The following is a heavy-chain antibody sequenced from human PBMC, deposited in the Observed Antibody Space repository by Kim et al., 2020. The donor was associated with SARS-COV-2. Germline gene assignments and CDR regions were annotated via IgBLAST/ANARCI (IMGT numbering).Heavy chain of an antibody. CDR2: INHSGST. CDR1: GGSFSGYY. Sequence: SETLSLTCAVYGGSFSGYYWSWIRQPPGKGLEWIGEINHSGSTNYNPSLKSRVTISVDTSKNQFSLKLSSVTAADTAVYYCARGFRTTVVRVDAFDIWGQGTMVTVSS. CDR3: ARGFRTTVVRVDAFDI. D-gene: IGHD4-17*01. J-gene: IGHJ3*02. V-gene: IGHV4-34*01.